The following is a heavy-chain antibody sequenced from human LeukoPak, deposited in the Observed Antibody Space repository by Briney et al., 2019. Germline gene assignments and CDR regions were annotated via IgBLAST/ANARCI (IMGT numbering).Heavy chain of an antibody. CDR1: GFTFSTYW. V-gene: IGHV3-74*03. J-gene: IGHJ4*02. CDR3: TTNVAEIWPYCFDY. D-gene: IGHD2-21*01. CDR2: INTDGSRT. Sequence: GGSLRLSCAASGFTFSTYWMHWVRQAPGKGLVWVSRINTDGSRTTYADSVRGRFTSSRDNAKNTVYLQMNSLKTEDTAVYYCTTNVAEIWPYCFDYWGQGTLVTVSS.